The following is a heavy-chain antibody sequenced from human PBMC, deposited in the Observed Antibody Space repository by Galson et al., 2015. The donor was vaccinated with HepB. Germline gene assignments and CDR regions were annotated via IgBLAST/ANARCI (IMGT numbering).Heavy chain of an antibody. CDR1: GYSFTSYW. CDR3: ARLFRGRGYYDSSGYYPDY. J-gene: IGHJ4*02. V-gene: IGHV5-51*01. CDR2: IYPGDSDT. Sequence: QSGAEVKKPGESLKISCKGSGYSFTSYWIGWVRQMPGKGLEWMGIIYPGDSDTRYSPSFQGQVTISADKSISTAYLQWSSLKASDTAMYYCARLFRGRGYYDSSGYYPDYWGQGTLVTVSS. D-gene: IGHD3-22*01.